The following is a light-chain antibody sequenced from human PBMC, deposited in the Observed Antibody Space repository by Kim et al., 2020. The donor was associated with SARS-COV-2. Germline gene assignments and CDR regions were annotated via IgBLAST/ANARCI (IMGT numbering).Light chain of an antibody. Sequence: ASTGDRVTITCRASQGISSYLAWYQQKPGKAPKLLIYAASTLQSGVPSRFSGSGSGTDFTLTISCLQSEDFATYYCQQYYGYPLTFGGGTKVDIK. CDR3: QQYYGYPLT. V-gene: IGKV1-8*01. CDR2: AAS. J-gene: IGKJ4*01. CDR1: QGISSY.